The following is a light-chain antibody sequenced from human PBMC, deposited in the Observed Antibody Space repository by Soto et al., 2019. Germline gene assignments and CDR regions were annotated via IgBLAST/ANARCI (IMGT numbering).Light chain of an antibody. J-gene: IGLJ1*01. Sequence: QSALTQPASVSGSPGQSITISCTGTSSDVGGYNYVSWYQQHPGKAPKLMIYDVSNRPSGVSNRFSGSKSGNTASLTISGLQAEDAADYYCSSYTSSSTVWVFGTWTKLTVL. CDR1: SSDVGGYNY. CDR2: DVS. V-gene: IGLV2-14*01. CDR3: SSYTSSSTVWV.